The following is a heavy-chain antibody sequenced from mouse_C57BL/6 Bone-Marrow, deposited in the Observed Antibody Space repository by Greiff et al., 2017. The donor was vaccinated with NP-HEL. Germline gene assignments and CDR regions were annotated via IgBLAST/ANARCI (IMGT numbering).Heavy chain of an antibody. D-gene: IGHD1-1*01. J-gene: IGHJ3*01. CDR3: ASNYGSTFAY. Sequence: EVQGVESGGGLVKPGGSLKLSCAASGFTFSDYGMHWVRQAPEKGLEWVAYISSGSSTIYYADTVKGRFTISRDNAKNTRFLQMTSLRSEDTAMYYCASNYGSTFAYWGQGTLVTVSA. CDR2: ISSGSSTI. CDR1: GFTFSDYG. V-gene: IGHV5-17*01.